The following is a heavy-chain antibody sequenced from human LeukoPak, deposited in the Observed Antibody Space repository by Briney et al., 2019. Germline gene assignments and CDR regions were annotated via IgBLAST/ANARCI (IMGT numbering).Heavy chain of an antibody. D-gene: IGHD6-19*01. J-gene: IGHJ3*02. V-gene: IGHV4-59*01. CDR1: GGSISSYY. CDR3: AKCTTGYSSGQDDAFDI. Sequence: SETLSLTCTVSGGSISSYYWSWIRQPPGKGLEWIGYIYYSGSTNYNPSLKSRVTISVDTSKNQFSLKLSSVTAADTAVYYCAKCTTGYSSGQDDAFDIWGQGTMVTVSS. CDR2: IYYSGST.